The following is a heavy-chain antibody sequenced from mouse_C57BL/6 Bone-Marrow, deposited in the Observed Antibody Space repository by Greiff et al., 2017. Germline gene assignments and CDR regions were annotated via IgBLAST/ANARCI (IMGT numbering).Heavy chain of an antibody. V-gene: IGHV5-4*03. D-gene: IGHD2-3*01. CDR2: ISDGGSYT. CDR3: ARAPYDGYYEAWFAY. Sequence: EVMLVESGGGLVKPGGSLKLSCAASGFTFSSYAMSWVRQTPEKRLEWVATISDGGSYTYYPDNVKGRFTISRDNAKNNLYLQMSHLKSEDTAMYDCARAPYDGYYEAWFAYWGQGTLVTVSA. CDR1: GFTFSSYA. J-gene: IGHJ3*01.